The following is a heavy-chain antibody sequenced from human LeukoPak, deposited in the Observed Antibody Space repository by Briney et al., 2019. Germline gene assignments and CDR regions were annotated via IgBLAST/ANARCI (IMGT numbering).Heavy chain of an antibody. Sequence: GGSLRLSCAASGFTFSSSGMNWVRQAPGKGLEWVSYISSGSGTIYYADSVKGRFTISRDNAKNSLYLQMNSLTDEDTAVYYCALGDYGKPFDYWGQGTLVTVSS. CDR2: ISSGSGTI. D-gene: IGHD4-17*01. V-gene: IGHV3-48*02. CDR3: ALGDYGKPFDY. J-gene: IGHJ4*02. CDR1: GFTFSSSG.